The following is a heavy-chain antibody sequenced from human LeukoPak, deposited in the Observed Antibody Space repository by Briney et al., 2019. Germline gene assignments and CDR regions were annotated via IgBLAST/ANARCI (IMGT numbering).Heavy chain of an antibody. CDR1: GGSISSRSCC. J-gene: IGHJ4*02. D-gene: IGHD2-8*01. V-gene: IGHV4-39*07. CDR2: IYYSGST. CDR3: SRENGAFSPFGY. Sequence: SETLSLTCTVSGGSISSRSCCWGWIRQPSGKGLEWIGTIYYSGSTYYNPSLESRVTVSLDKSKNQLSLNLTSVTAANTAVCYCSRENGAFSPFGYWGQGTLVTVLS.